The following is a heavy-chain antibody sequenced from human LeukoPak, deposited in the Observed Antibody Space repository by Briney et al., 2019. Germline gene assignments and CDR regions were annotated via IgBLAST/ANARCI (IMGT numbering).Heavy chain of an antibody. Sequence: GGSLRLSCAASGFTFSSYGMHWVRQAPGKGLEWVAVISYDGSNKYYADSVKGRFTISRDNSKNTLYLQMNSLRAEDTAVYYCARGGNQTYYYDSSGYYPFDYWGQGTLVTVSS. J-gene: IGHJ4*02. V-gene: IGHV3-30*03. CDR1: GFTFSSYG. CDR3: ARGGNQTYYYDSSGYYPFDY. CDR2: ISYDGSNK. D-gene: IGHD3-22*01.